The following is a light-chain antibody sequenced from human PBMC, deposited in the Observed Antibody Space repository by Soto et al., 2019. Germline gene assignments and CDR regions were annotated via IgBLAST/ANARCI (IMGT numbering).Light chain of an antibody. Sequence: EILLTQSTGTLSLPPGDRATLSCRASQSLGSTFLAWYQQKSGQSPRLLIYGASDRATDIPDRFSGSGSGADFTLTISRLEPEDFAVYFCHQYGTLPLSFGGGTKVDIK. CDR2: GAS. J-gene: IGKJ4*01. CDR3: HQYGTLPLS. V-gene: IGKV3-20*01. CDR1: QSLGSTF.